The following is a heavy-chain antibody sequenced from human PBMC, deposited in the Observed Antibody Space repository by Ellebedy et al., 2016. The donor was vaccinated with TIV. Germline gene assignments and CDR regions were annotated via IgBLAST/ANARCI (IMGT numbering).Heavy chain of an antibody. CDR3: ARGKTEPDY. V-gene: IGHV1-8*01. CDR1: GYTFTSHD. Sequence: ASVKVSXXASGYTFTSHDFNWVRQATGQGLEWMGWMNPDRGNTGYAQKFQSRVTMTRNISISTVYMELSSLGFEDTAVYYCARGKTEPDYWGQGTLVTVSS. J-gene: IGHJ4*02. CDR2: MNPDRGNT. D-gene: IGHD1-14*01.